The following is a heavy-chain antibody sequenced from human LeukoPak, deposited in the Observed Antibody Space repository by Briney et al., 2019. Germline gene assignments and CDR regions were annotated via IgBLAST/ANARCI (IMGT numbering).Heavy chain of an antibody. V-gene: IGHV3-66*01. CDR2: ISSGGST. CDR3: AGGGDRSGYYQEEEDY. Sequence: GRSLRPSCAVSAFISTIHETSWVRHAPGGGLEWVSVISSGGSTSYANSVKGRFTISRDNSKNTLYLQMNSLRAEDTAVYYCAGGGDRSGYYQEEEDYWGQGTLVTVSS. J-gene: IGHJ4*02. CDR1: AFISTIHE. D-gene: IGHD3-22*01.